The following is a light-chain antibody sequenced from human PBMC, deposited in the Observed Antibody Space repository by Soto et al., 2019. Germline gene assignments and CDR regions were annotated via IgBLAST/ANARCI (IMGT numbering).Light chain of an antibody. CDR3: QQYYSFPPT. V-gene: IGKV1-33*01. Sequence: DIQMTQSPSSLSASVGDRVTITCQASQDISNYLNWYQQKPGKAPKLLIYDASNLETGVPSRFSGSGSGTDFTFTISCLQSEDFATYYCQQYYSFPPTFGQGTKVEIK. CDR1: QDISNY. J-gene: IGKJ1*01. CDR2: DAS.